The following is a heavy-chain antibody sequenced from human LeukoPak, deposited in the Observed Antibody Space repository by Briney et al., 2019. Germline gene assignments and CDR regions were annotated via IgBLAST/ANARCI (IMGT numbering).Heavy chain of an antibody. CDR1: GYTFTSYA. CDR2: INAGNGNT. Sequence: ASVKLSCKSSGYTFTSYAMHWVRQAPGQRLEWMGCINAGNGNTKSSQKFQGRVTITRDTSASTAYMELSSLRSEDTALYYCARDAPRYGMDVWGQGTTVTVSS. J-gene: IGHJ6*02. V-gene: IGHV1-3*01. CDR3: ARDAPRYGMDV.